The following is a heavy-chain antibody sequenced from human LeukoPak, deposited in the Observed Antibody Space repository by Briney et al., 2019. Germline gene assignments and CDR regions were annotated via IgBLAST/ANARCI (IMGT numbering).Heavy chain of an antibody. CDR2: ISYDGSNK. D-gene: IGHD2-2*02. J-gene: IGHJ4*02. Sequence: PGRSLRLSRAASGFTFSSYAMHWVRQAPGKGLEWVAVISYDGSNKYYADTVKGRFTISRDNSKNTLYLQMNSLRAEDTAVYYCAKDPDCSSTSCYTGGGQGTLVTVSS. V-gene: IGHV3-30-3*01. CDR1: GFTFSSYA. CDR3: AKDPDCSSTSCYTG.